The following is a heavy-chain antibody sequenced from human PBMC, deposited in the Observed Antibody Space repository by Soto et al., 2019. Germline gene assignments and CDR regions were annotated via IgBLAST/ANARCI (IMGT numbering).Heavy chain of an antibody. Sequence: PGGSLRLSCAASGFTFSSYAMSWVRQAPGKGLEWVSGISASGGRTYNADSVKGRFTISRDNSKNTMYLQMNSLRVEDTAVYKCAKDWDLLRAFDLWGQGTMVTVS. CDR1: GFTFSSYA. J-gene: IGHJ3*01. CDR2: ISASGGRT. D-gene: IGHD1-26*01. CDR3: AKDWDLLRAFDL. V-gene: IGHV3-23*01.